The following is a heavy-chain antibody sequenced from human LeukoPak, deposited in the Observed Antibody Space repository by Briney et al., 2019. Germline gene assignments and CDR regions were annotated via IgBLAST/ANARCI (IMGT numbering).Heavy chain of an antibody. V-gene: IGHV4-31*03. J-gene: IGHJ5*02. CDR2: IYYSGST. D-gene: IGHD2-2*01. CDR1: GGSTSSGDYY. CDR3: ARRLTQYDCFDP. Sequence: SQTLSLTCTVSGGSTSSGDYYWSWIRQLPGKGLEWIGYIYYSGSTYYNPSLKSRVTISVDTSKNQFSLKLNSVTPEDTAVYYCARRLTQYDCFDPWGQGILVTVSS.